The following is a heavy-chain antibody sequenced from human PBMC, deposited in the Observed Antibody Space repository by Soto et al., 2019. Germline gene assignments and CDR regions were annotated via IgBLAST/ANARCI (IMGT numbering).Heavy chain of an antibody. CDR2: INHSGST. Sequence: PSETLSLTCTVSGGSISSGGYYWSWVRQPPGKGLEWIGQINHSGSTNYNPSLKSRVTISVDTSKNQFSLKLSSVTAADTAVYDCARFGPQEIDSWGQGTLVPVAS. D-gene: IGHD3-10*01. J-gene: IGHJ5*01. CDR3: ARFGPQEIDS. V-gene: IGHV4-39*07. CDR1: GGSISSGGYY.